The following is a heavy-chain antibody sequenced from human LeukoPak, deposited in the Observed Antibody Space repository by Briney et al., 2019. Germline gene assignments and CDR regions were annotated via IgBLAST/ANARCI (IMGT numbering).Heavy chain of an antibody. D-gene: IGHD2-15*01. J-gene: IGHJ3*02. CDR2: ISYDGSNK. V-gene: IGHV3-30-3*01. CDR1: GFTFSSYA. CDR3: AREGHEGGAFDI. Sequence: GGSLRLSCAASGFTFSSYAMHWVRQAPGKGPEWVAVISYDGSNKYYADSVKGRFTVSRDNSKNTLYLQMNSLRAEDTAVYYCAREGHEGGAFDIWGQGTMVTVSS.